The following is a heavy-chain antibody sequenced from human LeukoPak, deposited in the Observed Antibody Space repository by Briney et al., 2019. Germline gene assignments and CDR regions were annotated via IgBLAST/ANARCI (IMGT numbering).Heavy chain of an antibody. CDR1: GGSISSYY. CDR3: ARVGGYRNYYYYYMDV. Sequence: PSETLSLTCTVSGGSISSYYWSWIRQPPGKGLEWIGYIYYSGSTNYNPSLKSRVTISVDTSKNQFSLKLSSVTAADTAVYYCARVGGYRNYYYYYMDVWGKGTTVTISS. D-gene: IGHD5-12*01. CDR2: IYYSGST. J-gene: IGHJ6*03. V-gene: IGHV4-59*01.